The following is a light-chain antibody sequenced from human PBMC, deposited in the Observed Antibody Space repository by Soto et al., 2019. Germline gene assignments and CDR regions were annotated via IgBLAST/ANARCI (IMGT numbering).Light chain of an antibody. CDR2: GAS. CDR3: QHYGSSPPWT. Sequence: EIVLTQSPGTLSLSPGERATLSCRASQSVSSTYLAWYQQKPGQAPRLLIFGASKRATGIPDRFSGSGSGTDFTLTISSLEPEDFALYYCQHYGSSPPWTFGQGTKVDIK. V-gene: IGKV3-20*01. J-gene: IGKJ1*01. CDR1: QSVSSTY.